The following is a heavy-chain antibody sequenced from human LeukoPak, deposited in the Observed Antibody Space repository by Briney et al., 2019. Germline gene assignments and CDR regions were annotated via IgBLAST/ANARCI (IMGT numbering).Heavy chain of an antibody. D-gene: IGHD3-22*01. CDR1: GESFSGYY. V-gene: IGHV4-34*01. CDR3: ARVNEDYDSSASFDY. CDR2: INHSGST. Sequence: PSETLSLTCAVYGESFSGYYWSWIRQPPGKGLEWIGEINHSGSTNYNPSLKSRVTISVDKSKNQFSLKLSSVTAADTAVYYCARVNEDYDSSASFDYWGQGTLVTVSS. J-gene: IGHJ4*02.